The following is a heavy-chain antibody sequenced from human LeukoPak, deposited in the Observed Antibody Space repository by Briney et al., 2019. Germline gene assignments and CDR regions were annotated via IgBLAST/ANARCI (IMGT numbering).Heavy chain of an antibody. Sequence: SQTLSLTCAISGDSVSRKSAAWNWIRQSPSRGLEWLGRTYYRSKWYDDYAESVKSRIAINPDTSKNQFSLHLNSVTPEDTAIYYCVRVQFERQMEHFDFWGQGTLVTVSS. V-gene: IGHV6-1*01. D-gene: IGHD5-24*01. CDR2: TYYRSKWYD. CDR1: GDSVSRKSAA. J-gene: IGHJ4*02. CDR3: VRVQFERQMEHFDF.